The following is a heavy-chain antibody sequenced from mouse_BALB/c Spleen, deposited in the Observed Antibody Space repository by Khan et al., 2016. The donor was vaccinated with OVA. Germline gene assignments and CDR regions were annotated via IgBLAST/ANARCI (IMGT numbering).Heavy chain of an antibody. V-gene: IGHV2-6-5*01. J-gene: IGHJ4*01. CDR1: GFSLSDYG. CDR3: AKGVWSYYYTLDY. CDR2: IWGGGST. Sequence: EQLQESGPGLVAPSQNLSITCTVSGFSLSDYGVSWIRQPPGKGLEWLGVIWGGGSTYYNSALKSRLSISKDNSKSQVFLKMSSLRSDDTAMFYCAKGVWSYYYTLDYWGQGTSVTVSS.